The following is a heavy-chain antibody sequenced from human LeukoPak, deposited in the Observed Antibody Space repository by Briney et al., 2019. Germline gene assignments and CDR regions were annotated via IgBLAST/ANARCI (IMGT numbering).Heavy chain of an antibody. CDR1: GFTVSSNY. D-gene: IGHD6-19*01. J-gene: IGHJ4*02. V-gene: IGHV3-66*01. CDR3: AKERNLEIAVAGTIFDS. Sequence: GGSLRLSFAASGFTVSSNYMGWVRQAPGKGLEWVSVIYSGGDTYYAGSVKGRFTISRDNSKNMIYLEMTSLKAEDTAVYYCAKERNLEIAVAGTIFDSWGQGTLVTVSS. CDR2: IYSGGDT.